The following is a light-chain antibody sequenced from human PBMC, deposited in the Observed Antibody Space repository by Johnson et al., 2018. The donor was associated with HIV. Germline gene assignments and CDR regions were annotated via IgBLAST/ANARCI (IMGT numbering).Light chain of an antibody. J-gene: IGLJ1*01. V-gene: IGLV1-51*02. CDR2: ENN. CDR1: TSNIGNNY. Sequence: QSVLTQPPSVSAAPGQKVTISCSGSTSNIGNNYVSWYQQIPGTAPKLLIYENNKRPSGIPDRFSGSKSGTSSTLGIRGLQTGDEADYYCGTGDSSLSAGGVFGTGTKVTLL. CDR3: GTGDSSLSAGGV.